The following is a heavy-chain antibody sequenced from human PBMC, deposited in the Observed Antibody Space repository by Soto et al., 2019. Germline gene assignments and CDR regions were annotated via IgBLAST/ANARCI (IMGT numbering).Heavy chain of an antibody. J-gene: IGHJ1*01. V-gene: IGHV1-3*01. CDR3: ACEQQLATFQH. CDR1: GSTFTNYA. Sequence: QVQLVQSGAEVKKPGASVKVSCKASGSTFTNYAIHWVRQAPGQRLEWMGWINAGSGNTKYSQRFEGRVSITRDTSASTAYMEVSSLTSEDTAVYYCACEQQLATFQHWGQGTLVTVSS. CDR2: INAGSGNT. D-gene: IGHD6-13*01.